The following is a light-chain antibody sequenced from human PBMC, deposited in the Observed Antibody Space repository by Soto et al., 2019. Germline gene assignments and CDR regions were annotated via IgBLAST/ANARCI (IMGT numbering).Light chain of an antibody. Sequence: DIQMTQFPSTLSASVGDRVTITCRASQNIHTHLNWYQQKPGKAPKPLIYTASSLHSGVPSRFSGSASGTDFTLTISSLQPEDFATYYCQQGDTTPITFGQGTRLEIK. CDR1: QNIHTH. CDR3: QQGDTTPIT. J-gene: IGKJ5*01. CDR2: TAS. V-gene: IGKV1-39*01.